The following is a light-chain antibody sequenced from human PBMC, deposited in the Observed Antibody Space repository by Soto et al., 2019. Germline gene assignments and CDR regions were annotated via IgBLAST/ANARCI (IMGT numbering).Light chain of an antibody. J-gene: IGKJ4*01. CDR1: QSVSSSY. CDR2: GAS. CDR3: QQYGSSPD. Sequence: EIVLTQSPGTLSLSPGERATLSCRASQSVSSSYLAWYQQKPGQAPRLLIYGASSRGTGIPDRFSGSESGTDFTLTISRLEPDDFAVYYCQQYGSSPDFGGGTKVELK. V-gene: IGKV3-20*01.